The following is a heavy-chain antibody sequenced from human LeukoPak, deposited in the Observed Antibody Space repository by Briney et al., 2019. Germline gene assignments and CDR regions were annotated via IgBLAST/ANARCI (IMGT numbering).Heavy chain of an antibody. CDR3: ARGSRIAVAGTDY. Sequence: GGSLRLSCAASGFTFSDYYMSWIRQAPGKGLEWVSYISSSSSYTNYADSVKGRFTISRDNAKNSLYLQMNSLRAEDTAVYYCARGSRIAVAGTDYWGQGTLVTVSS. D-gene: IGHD6-19*01. CDR1: GFTFSDYY. J-gene: IGHJ4*02. CDR2: ISSSSSYT. V-gene: IGHV3-11*05.